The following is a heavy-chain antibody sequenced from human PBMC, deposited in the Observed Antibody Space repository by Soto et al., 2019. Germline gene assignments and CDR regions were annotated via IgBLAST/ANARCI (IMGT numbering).Heavy chain of an antibody. CDR3: ARGRGNYRSTHWYFDL. V-gene: IGHV1-8*01. J-gene: IGHJ2*01. Sequence: QVQLVQSGAEVKKPGASVKVSCKASGYTFTSYDINWVRQATGQGLEWMGWMNPNSGNTGYAQKFQGRVTMTRNTSISTAYMELSSLRSEDTAVYYCARGRGNYRSTHWYFDLWGRGTLVTVSS. CDR1: GYTFTSYD. D-gene: IGHD1-26*01. CDR2: MNPNSGNT.